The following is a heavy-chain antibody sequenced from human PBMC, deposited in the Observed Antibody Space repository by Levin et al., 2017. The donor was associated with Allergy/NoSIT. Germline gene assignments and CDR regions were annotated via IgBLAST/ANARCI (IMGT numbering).Heavy chain of an antibody. Sequence: LSLTCAASGFTVRSTYMTWVRQAPGKGLEWVSVLYSGGSTYYADSVKCRFTISRDNSKNTLYLQMNSLSAEDTAVYYCAREGGIAARPYYYGMDVWGQGTTVTVAS. CDR3: AREGGIAARPYYYGMDV. V-gene: IGHV3-66*01. CDR2: LYSGGST. D-gene: IGHD6-6*01. CDR1: GFTVRSTY. J-gene: IGHJ6*02.